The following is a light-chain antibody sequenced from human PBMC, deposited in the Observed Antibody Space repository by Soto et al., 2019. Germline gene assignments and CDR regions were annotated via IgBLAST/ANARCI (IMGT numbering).Light chain of an antibody. CDR3: QQYNVWPT. CDR2: AAS. V-gene: IGKV3-15*01. CDR1: QTVYSN. J-gene: IGKJ1*01. Sequence: EIVMTQSPASLSVSAGEAATLSCRTSQTVYSNLAWYQHKPGQAPRLLVYAASTRATGIPARFSGSGSGTEYTLTINSLQSEDFAVYFCQQYNVWPTFGQGTKVEIK.